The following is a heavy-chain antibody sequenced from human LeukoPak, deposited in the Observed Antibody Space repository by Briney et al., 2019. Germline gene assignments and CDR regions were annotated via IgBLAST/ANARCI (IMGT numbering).Heavy chain of an antibody. CDR3: ARSRVGAPSDY. V-gene: IGHV1-2*02. CDR1: GYTFTGYY. Sequence: ASVKVSCKASGYTFTGYYMHWVRQAPGQGLEWMGWINPKSGGTNYAQKFQGRVTMTRDTSISAAYMELSRLRSDDTAAYYCARSRVGAPSDYWGQGSLVTVSS. J-gene: IGHJ4*02. CDR2: INPKSGGT. D-gene: IGHD1-26*01.